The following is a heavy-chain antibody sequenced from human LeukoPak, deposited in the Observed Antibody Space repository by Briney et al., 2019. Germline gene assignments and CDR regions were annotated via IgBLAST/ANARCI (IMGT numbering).Heavy chain of an antibody. V-gene: IGHV1-18*04. CDR1: GYTFTSYG. Sequence: ASVKVSFKASGYTFTSYGISWVRQAPGQGLEWMGWISAYNGNTNYAQKLQGRVTMTTDTSTSTAYMGLRSLRSDDTAVYYCARIQDDIVVVPAQGGFDYWGQGTLVTVSS. CDR2: ISAYNGNT. D-gene: IGHD2-2*01. CDR3: ARIQDDIVVVPAQGGFDY. J-gene: IGHJ4*02.